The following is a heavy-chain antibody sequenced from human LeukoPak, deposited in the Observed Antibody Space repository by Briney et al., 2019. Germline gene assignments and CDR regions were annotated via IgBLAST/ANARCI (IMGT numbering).Heavy chain of an antibody. J-gene: IGHJ4*02. CDR1: GLIVNNYA. V-gene: IGHV3-7*01. Sequence: PGGSLRLSCAASGLIVNNYAMSWVRQAPGKGLEWVANIKPDGSEKNYVDSVRGRFTISRDNAKNSVYLQMNSLRVEDTAMYYCATRGSDYWGQGTLVTVSS. D-gene: IGHD3-10*01. CDR3: ATRGSDY. CDR2: IKPDGSEK.